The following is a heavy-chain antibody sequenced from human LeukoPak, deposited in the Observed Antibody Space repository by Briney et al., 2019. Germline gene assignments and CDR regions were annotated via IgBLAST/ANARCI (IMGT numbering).Heavy chain of an antibody. CDR1: GGSFSGYY. Sequence: SETLSLTCAVYGGSFSGYYWSWIRQAPGKGLEWIGEINHSGSTNYNPSLKSRVTISVDTSKNQFSLKLSSVTAADTAVYYCARGTSQQWLVRGVHFDYWGQGTLVTVSS. J-gene: IGHJ4*02. CDR3: ARGTSQQWLVRGVHFDY. D-gene: IGHD6-19*01. V-gene: IGHV4-34*01. CDR2: INHSGST.